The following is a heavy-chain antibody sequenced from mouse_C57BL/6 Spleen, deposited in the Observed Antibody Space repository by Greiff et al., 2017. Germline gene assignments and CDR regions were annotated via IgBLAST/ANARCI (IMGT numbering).Heavy chain of an antibody. D-gene: IGHD1-1*01. V-gene: IGHV1-53*01. CDR1: GYTFTSYW. CDR2: INPSNGGT. J-gene: IGHJ3*01. CDR3: ARCPVLSGSSPSWFAY. Sequence: QVQLQQSGTELVKPGASVKLSCKASGYTFTSYWMHWVKQRPGQGLEWIGNINPSNGGTNYNEKFKSKATLTVDKASSSADMQLSSLTPEDAAVYVYARCPVLSGSSPSWFAYWGQGTLLTVSA.